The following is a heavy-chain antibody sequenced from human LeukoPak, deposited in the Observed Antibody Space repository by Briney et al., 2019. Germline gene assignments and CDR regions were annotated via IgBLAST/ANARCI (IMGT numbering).Heavy chain of an antibody. J-gene: IGHJ4*02. V-gene: IGHV4-59*11. D-gene: IGHD2-2*01. Sequence: SETLSLTCTVSGGSISSHYWSWIRQPPGKGLEWIGYIYYSGSTNYNPSLKSRVTISVDTSKNQFSLKLSSVTAADTAVYYCARASLGYCSSTSCSRSYYFDYWGQGTLVTVSS. CDR2: IYYSGST. CDR3: ARASLGYCSSTSCSRSYYFDY. CDR1: GGSISSHY.